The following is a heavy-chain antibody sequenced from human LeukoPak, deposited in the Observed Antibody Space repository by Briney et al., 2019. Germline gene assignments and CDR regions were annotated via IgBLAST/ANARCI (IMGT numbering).Heavy chain of an antibody. CDR1: GGSFSGYY. CDR2: INHSGST. CDR3: ARGRDPVVVVAATRTGFDY. Sequence: PSETLSLTCAVYGGSFSGYYWSWIRQPPGKGLEWIGEINHSGSTNYNPSLKSRVTISVDTSKNQFSLKLISVTAADTAVYYCARGRDPVVVVAATRTGFDYWGQGTLVTVSS. D-gene: IGHD2-15*01. J-gene: IGHJ4*02. V-gene: IGHV4-34*01.